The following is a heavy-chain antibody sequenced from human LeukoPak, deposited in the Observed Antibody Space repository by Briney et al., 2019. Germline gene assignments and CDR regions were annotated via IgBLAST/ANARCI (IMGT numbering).Heavy chain of an antibody. D-gene: IGHD3-9*01. J-gene: IGHJ4*02. CDR3: ARGRSYFDWLPQADY. CDR1: GGSFSGYY. V-gene: IGHV4-34*01. CDR2: INHSGST. Sequence: PSETLSLTCAVYGGSFSGYYWSWIRQPPGKGLEWIGEINHSGSTNYNPSLKSRVTISVDTSKNQFSLKLSSVTAADTAVYYCARGRSYFDWLPQADYWGQGTLVTVSS.